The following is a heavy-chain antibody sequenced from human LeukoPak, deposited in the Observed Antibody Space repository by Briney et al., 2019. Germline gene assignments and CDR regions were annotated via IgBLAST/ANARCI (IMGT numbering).Heavy chain of an antibody. V-gene: IGHV3-74*01. CDR2: INTDGSST. D-gene: IGHD3-3*01. CDR1: GFTFSSYW. J-gene: IGHJ6*03. Sequence: GGSLRLSCAASGFTFSSYWMHWVRQAPGKGLVWVSRINTDGSSTSYADSVKGRFTISRDNVKNTLYLQMNSLRAEDTAVYYCARDRGYDFWSGPHNYYYMDVWGKGTTVTVSS. CDR3: ARDRGYDFWSGPHNYYYMDV.